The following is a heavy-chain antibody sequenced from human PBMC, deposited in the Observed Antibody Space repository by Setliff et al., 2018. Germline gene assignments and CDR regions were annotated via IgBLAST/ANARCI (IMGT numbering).Heavy chain of an antibody. CDR2: ITSSGTTT. CDR3: ARDRGGATTRDL. D-gene: IGHD1-26*01. Sequence: PGGSLRLSCAASGFTFSDYYMSWIRQAPGKGLEWVSYITSSGTTTFYTDSVKGRFTISRDNAKNSLYLQMNTLRAEDTAVYYCARDRGGATTRDLWGQGTLVTVSS. V-gene: IGHV3-11*01. CDR1: GFTFSDYY. J-gene: IGHJ5*02.